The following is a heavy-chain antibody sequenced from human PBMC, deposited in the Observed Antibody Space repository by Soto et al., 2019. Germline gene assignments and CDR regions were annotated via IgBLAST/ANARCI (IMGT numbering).Heavy chain of an antibody. Sequence: EVQLVESGGGLVEPGGSIRLSCVASGFTFTKAYMTWVRQAPGKGLEWVGRIKGSHAGGTTDYATSVKGRFTISRDDSKNTLYLQMNSLKTEDTSVYYCATEGGYPRSNFYGEYWGQETLVTVSS. J-gene: IGHJ4*02. CDR3: ATEGGYPRSNFYGEY. V-gene: IGHV3-15*01. CDR2: IKGSHAGGTT. CDR1: GFTFTKAY. D-gene: IGHD1-26*01.